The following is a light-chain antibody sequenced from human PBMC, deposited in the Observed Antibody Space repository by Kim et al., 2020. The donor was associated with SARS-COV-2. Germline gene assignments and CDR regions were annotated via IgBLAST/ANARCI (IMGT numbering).Light chain of an antibody. CDR3: LQYNNFPYV. CDR1: QDIRND. Sequence: SASVGDRVTITCRASQDIRNDLVWYQHKPWTAPKRLMYATSTLDRGVPSRFSGSGYGTEFTLTISSLQPEDLATYYCLQYNNFPYVFGQGTKLEL. V-gene: IGKV1-17*01. CDR2: ATS. J-gene: IGKJ2*01.